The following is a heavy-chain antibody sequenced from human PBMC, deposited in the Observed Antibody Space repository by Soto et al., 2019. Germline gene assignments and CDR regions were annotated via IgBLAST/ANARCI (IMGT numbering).Heavy chain of an antibody. CDR1: GFTFSSYS. Sequence: GGSLRLSCAASGFTFSSYSMNWVRQAPGKGLEWVSYISSSSTIYYADSVKGRFTISRDNAKNSLYLQMNSLRDEDTAVYYCARGNWNYVAFDIWGQGTMVTVSS. V-gene: IGHV3-48*02. J-gene: IGHJ3*02. CDR3: ARGNWNYVAFDI. CDR2: ISSSSTI. D-gene: IGHD1-7*01.